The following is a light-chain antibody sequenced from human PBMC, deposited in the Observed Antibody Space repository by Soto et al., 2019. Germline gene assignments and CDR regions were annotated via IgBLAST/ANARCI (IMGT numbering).Light chain of an antibody. Sequence: IQLTQSPSSLSASVGDRVTITCRASQGITSYLAWYQQRPGKAPRLLIYSASTLQSGVPSRFSGSGYGTDFSLTISNLQPEDFATYYCQQYYSYPQITFGPGTKVDIK. CDR3: QQYYSYPQIT. CDR1: QGITSY. V-gene: IGKV1-9*01. J-gene: IGKJ3*01. CDR2: SAS.